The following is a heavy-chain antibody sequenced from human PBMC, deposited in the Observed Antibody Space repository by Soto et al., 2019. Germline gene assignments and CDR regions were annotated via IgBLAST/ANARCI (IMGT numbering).Heavy chain of an antibody. V-gene: IGHV4-4*02. CDR1: GGSISSSNW. CDR3: ARVGNGDFDY. CDR2: IKHSGST. J-gene: IGHJ4*02. Sequence: PSDTLSLTCAVSGGSISSSNWWSWVRQPPGKGLEWIGEIKHSGSTNYNQTLKNQENKSVDKSKNQFSLKLSFVTAADTAVYYCARVGNGDFDYWGQGTLVTVS. D-gene: IGHD1-1*01.